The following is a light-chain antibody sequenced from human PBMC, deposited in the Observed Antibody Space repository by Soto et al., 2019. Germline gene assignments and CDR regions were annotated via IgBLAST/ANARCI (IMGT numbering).Light chain of an antibody. Sequence: DIQMTQSPSTLSGSVGDRVTITCRASQTISSWLAWYQQKPGKAPKLLIYKASTLKSGVPSRFSGSGSGTDFTLTISSLQPDDFATDYCQHYNSYSDAFGQGTKVELK. CDR1: QTISSW. V-gene: IGKV1-5*03. J-gene: IGKJ1*01. CDR3: QHYNSYSDA. CDR2: KAS.